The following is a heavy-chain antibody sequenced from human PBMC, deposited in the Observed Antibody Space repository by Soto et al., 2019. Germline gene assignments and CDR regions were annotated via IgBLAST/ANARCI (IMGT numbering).Heavy chain of an antibody. CDR2: ISGSGGST. Sequence: GGSLRLSCAASGFTFSSYAMSWVRQAPGKRLEWVSAISGSGGSTYYADSVKGRFTISRDNSKNTLYLQMNSLRAEDTAVYYCAKAMVRGVSYYYYYGMDVWGQGTTVTVSS. CDR3: AKAMVRGVSYYYYYGMDV. V-gene: IGHV3-23*01. J-gene: IGHJ6*02. CDR1: GFTFSSYA. D-gene: IGHD3-10*01.